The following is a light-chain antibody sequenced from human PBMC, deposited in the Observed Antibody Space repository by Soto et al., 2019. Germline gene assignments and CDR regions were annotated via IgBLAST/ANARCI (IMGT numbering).Light chain of an antibody. CDR2: GAS. Sequence: EIVMTQSPATLSVSPGERANLSCRASQTVSSRLAWYQQKPGQAPRLLIYGASTRANGVPARFSGSGSGTVFTLTISSLQSEDFAVYYCQQYNNWPLTFGGGTKVDIK. CDR3: QQYNNWPLT. J-gene: IGKJ4*01. CDR1: QTVSSR. V-gene: IGKV3-15*01.